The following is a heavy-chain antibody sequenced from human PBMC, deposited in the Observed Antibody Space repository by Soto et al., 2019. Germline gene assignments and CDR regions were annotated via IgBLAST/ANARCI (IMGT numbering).Heavy chain of an antibody. Sequence: QVQLVQSGAEVKKPGSSVKVSCTASGGTFSSYTISWVRQAPGQGLEWMGRMIPILGIANYAQKFQGRVTITADKSTSTAYMELSSLRSEDTAVYYCAREPSQPLRYFEGVVDYWGQGTLVTVSS. CDR1: GGTFSSYT. V-gene: IGHV1-69*08. CDR2: MIPILGIA. J-gene: IGHJ4*02. CDR3: AREPSQPLRYFEGVVDY. D-gene: IGHD3-9*01.